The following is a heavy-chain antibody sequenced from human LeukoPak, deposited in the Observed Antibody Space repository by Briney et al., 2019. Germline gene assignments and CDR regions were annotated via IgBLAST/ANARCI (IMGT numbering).Heavy chain of an antibody. Sequence: ASVKVSCKASGYTFTGYYMHWVRQAPGQGLEWMGWINPNSGGTNYAQKFQGRVTMTRDTSISTAYMELSRLRSDDTAVYYCARGASAYGCNSEVDYWGQGTLVTVSS. CDR2: INPNSGGT. D-gene: IGHD4-23*01. CDR3: ARGASAYGCNSEVDY. CDR1: GYTFTGYY. J-gene: IGHJ4*02. V-gene: IGHV1-2*02.